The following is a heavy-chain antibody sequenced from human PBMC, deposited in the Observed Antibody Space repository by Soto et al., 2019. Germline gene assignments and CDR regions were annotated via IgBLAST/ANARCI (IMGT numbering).Heavy chain of an antibody. D-gene: IGHD2-21*02. V-gene: IGHV4-4*02. CDR3: ARRESEIGSGCFSCWFDP. Sequence: PSETLSLTCAVSGGSISSSNWWSCVRQHPGKGLERIGEIYHSGSTNYNPSLKSRVTISVDKSKNQFSLKLSSVTAADTAVYYCARRESEIGSGCFSCWFDPWGQGTLVTVSS. J-gene: IGHJ5*02. CDR1: GGSISSSNW. CDR2: IYHSGST.